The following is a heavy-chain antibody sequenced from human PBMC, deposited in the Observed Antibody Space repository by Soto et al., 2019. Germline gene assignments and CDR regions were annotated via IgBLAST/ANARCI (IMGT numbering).Heavy chain of an antibody. CDR3: AKSVPVARFTTWIQLWSAFDY. CDR2: ISGSGAST. D-gene: IGHD5-18*01. V-gene: IGHV3-23*01. CDR1: GFTFSSYA. Sequence: EVQLLESGGGLVQPGGSLRLSCAASGFTFSSYAMSWVRQAPGKGLEWVSAISGSGASTYYADSVKGRFTISRDNSKNTLYLQMNSLRAEDTAVYYCAKSVPVARFTTWIQLWSAFDYWGQGTLVTVSS. J-gene: IGHJ4*02.